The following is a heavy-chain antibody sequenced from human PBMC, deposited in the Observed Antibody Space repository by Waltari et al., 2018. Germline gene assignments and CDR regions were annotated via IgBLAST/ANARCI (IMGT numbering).Heavy chain of an antibody. V-gene: IGHV4-39*01. CDR3: ARNGGYYYDSSGPYYFDY. J-gene: IGHJ4*02. D-gene: IGHD3-22*01. Sequence: QLQLQESGPGLVKPSATLSLTFTVSGGSISSSSYYWGWIHQPPGKGLEWIGSIYYSVSTYYNPSLKSRVTISVDTSKNQFSLKLSSVTAADTAVYYCARNGGYYYDSSGPYYFDYWGQGTLVTVSS. CDR2: IYYSVST. CDR1: GGSISSSSYY.